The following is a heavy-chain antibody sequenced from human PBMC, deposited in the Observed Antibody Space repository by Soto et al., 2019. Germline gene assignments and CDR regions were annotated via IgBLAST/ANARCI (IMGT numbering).Heavy chain of an antibody. CDR3: AKPSYIGGWQITETPFDY. CDR2: ISYDESKR. CDR1: GFIFSSYG. D-gene: IGHD6-19*01. J-gene: IGHJ4*02. V-gene: IGHV3-30*18. Sequence: PGGSLRLSCATSGFIFSSYGMHWVRQAPGKGLEWVAFISYDESKRYYSDSVKGRFTISRDISKNTLYLQMNSLRAEDTAVYYCAKPSYIGGWQITETPFDYWGQGTLVTVSS.